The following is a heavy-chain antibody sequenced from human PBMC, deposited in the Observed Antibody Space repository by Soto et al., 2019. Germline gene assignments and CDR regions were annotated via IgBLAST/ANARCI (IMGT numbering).Heavy chain of an antibody. D-gene: IGHD6-19*01. V-gene: IGHV4-34*01. CDR2: INHSGST. J-gene: IGHJ6*03. CDR3: CGWYRSYYYMDV. Sequence: SETLSLTCAVYGGSFSGYYWSWIRQPPGKGLEWIGEINHSGSTNYNPSLKSRVTISVDTSKNQFSLKLSSVTAADTAVYYCCGWYRSYYYMDVWGKGTTVTVSS. CDR1: GGSFSGYY.